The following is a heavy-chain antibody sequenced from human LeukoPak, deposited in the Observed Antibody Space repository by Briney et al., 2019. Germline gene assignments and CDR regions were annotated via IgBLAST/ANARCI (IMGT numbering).Heavy chain of an antibody. CDR2: INPNSGGT. V-gene: IGHV1-2*02. J-gene: IGHJ5*02. CDR1: GYTFTGYY. Sequence: GASVKVSCKASGYTFTGYYMHWVRQAPGQGLGWMGWINPNSGGTNYAQEFQGRVTMTRDTSISTAYMELSRLRSDDTAVYYCARETEYSSSWYFGWFDPWGQGTLVTVSS. CDR3: ARETEYSSSWYFGWFDP. D-gene: IGHD6-13*01.